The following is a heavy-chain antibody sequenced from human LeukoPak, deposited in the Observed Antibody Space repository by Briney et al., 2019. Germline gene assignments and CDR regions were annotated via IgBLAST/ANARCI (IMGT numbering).Heavy chain of an antibody. D-gene: IGHD5-18*01. CDR1: GYTFTSYG. CDR3: ARWEGADTAMEFSFDY. Sequence: GASVKVSCKPSGYTFTSYGISWVRQAPGQGLDWMGWISAYNGNTNYAQKLQGRVTRTTDTSTSTAYMELRSLRSDDTAVYYCARWEGADTAMEFSFDYWGQGTLVTVSS. V-gene: IGHV1-18*01. J-gene: IGHJ4*02. CDR2: ISAYNGNT.